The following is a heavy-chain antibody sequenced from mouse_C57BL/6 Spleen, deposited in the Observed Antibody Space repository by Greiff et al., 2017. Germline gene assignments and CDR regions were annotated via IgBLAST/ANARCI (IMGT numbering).Heavy chain of an antibody. J-gene: IGHJ3*01. CDR1: GFTFSDAW. CDR2: IRNKANNHAT. Sequence: EVKLMESGGGLVQPGGSMKLSCAASGFTFSDAWMDWVRQSTEKGLEWVAEIRNKANNHATYYAESVKGRFTIARDDSKSSVYLQMNSLRAEDTGIYYCTPLAQAQGWFAYWGQGTLVTVSA. CDR3: TPLAQAQGWFAY. D-gene: IGHD3-2*02. V-gene: IGHV6-6*01.